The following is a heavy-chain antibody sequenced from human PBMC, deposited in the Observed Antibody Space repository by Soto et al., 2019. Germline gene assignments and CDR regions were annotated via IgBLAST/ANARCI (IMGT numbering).Heavy chain of an antibody. V-gene: IGHV3-23*01. CDR1: GFTFSNYA. Sequence: PGGSLRLSCAASGFTFSNYAMSWVRQAPGKGLEWVSAISGSGGSTYYADSVKGRFTISRDNSKNTLYLQMNSLRAEDTAVYYCAKDSQMYSSAWYYWGQGTLVTVYS. D-gene: IGHD6-19*01. J-gene: IGHJ4*02. CDR2: ISGSGGST. CDR3: AKDSQMYSSAWYY.